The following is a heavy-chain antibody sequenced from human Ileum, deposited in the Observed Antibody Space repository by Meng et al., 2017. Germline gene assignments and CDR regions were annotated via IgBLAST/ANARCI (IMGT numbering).Heavy chain of an antibody. J-gene: IGHJ4*02. V-gene: IGHV4-4*03. Sequence: VKLPQRAPGLLAPPAILPLNCPVSSGSISSNTYWSWVRQPPGKGLEWIGQISHSGSAYYNPSLKSRVTMSVDKSKSQFSLMLTSVTAADTAIYYCARHGGYSQDFWGQGTLVTVSS. CDR2: ISHSGSA. CDR1: SGSISSNTY. CDR3: ARHGGYSQDF. D-gene: IGHD4-23*01.